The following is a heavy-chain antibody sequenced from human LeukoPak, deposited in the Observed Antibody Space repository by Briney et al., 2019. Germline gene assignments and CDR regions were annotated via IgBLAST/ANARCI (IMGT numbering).Heavy chain of an antibody. CDR1: GFPFSNYG. J-gene: IGHJ6*03. D-gene: IGHD3-22*01. V-gene: IGHV3-21*01. CDR2: ISPSGSTT. CDR3: ARDPYSGNYGSYYYYYMDV. Sequence: PGGSLRLSCAVSGFPFSNYGMSWVRQAPGKGLEWVSAISPSGSTTCYADSVEGRFTISRDNAKNSLYLQINSLGPEDTAVYFCARDPYSGNYGSYYYYYMDVWGKGTTVTVSS.